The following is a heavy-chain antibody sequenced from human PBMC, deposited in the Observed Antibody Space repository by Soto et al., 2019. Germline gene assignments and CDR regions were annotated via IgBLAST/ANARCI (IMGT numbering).Heavy chain of an antibody. CDR2: IYTDDST. V-gene: IGHV3-53*04. Sequence: GGSLRLSCAASGFTVSSNYMSWVRQAPGKGLEWLSVIYTDDSTYYADSVKGRFTISRHNSKNTLYLQMNSLRAEDTAVYYCTSGPSGSSCPLYWGQGTLVTVS. J-gene: IGHJ4*02. CDR1: GFTVSSNY. D-gene: IGHD2-2*01. CDR3: TSGPSGSSCPLY.